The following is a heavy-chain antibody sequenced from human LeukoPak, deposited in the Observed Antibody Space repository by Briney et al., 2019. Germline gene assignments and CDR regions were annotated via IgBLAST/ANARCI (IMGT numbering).Heavy chain of an antibody. CDR1: GFTFSNYY. CDR3: ATGVRGYNSALGY. V-gene: IGHV3-21*01. D-gene: IGHD6-19*01. J-gene: IGHJ4*02. CDR2: ISSGSSYI. Sequence: PGGSLRLSCAASGFTFSNYYMNWVRQAPGKGLEWVSSISSGSSYIYYADSLKGRFTISRDNAKNSLYLQMNSLRAEDTAVYYCATGVRGYNSALGYWGQGTLVTVSP.